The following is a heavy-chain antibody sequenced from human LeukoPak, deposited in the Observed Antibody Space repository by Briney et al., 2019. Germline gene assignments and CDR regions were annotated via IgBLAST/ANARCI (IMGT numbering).Heavy chain of an antibody. Sequence: SETLSLTCAVYGGSFSGYYWSWIRQPPGKGLEWIGEINHSGSTNYNPSLKSRVTISVDTSKNQFSLKLSSLTAADTAVYYCARAQHGSSGYYYVDYWGQGTLVTVSS. CDR3: ARAQHGSSGYYYVDY. J-gene: IGHJ4*02. V-gene: IGHV4-34*01. CDR2: INHSGST. D-gene: IGHD3-22*01. CDR1: GGSFSGYY.